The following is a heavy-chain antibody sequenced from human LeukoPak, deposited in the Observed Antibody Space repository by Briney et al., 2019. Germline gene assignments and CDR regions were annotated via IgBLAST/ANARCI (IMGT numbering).Heavy chain of an antibody. V-gene: IGHV1-69*02. CDR3: ARPARCTNGVGYKLPGPYYMDV. CDR2: IIPILGIA. D-gene: IGHD2-8*01. Sequence: SVKVSCKASGGTFSSYTISWVRQAPGQGLEWMGRIIPILGIANYAQKFQGRVTITADKSTSTAYMGLSSLRSEDTAVYYCARPARCTNGVGYKLPGPYYMDVGGKGTTVTVSS. CDR1: GGTFSSYT. J-gene: IGHJ6*03.